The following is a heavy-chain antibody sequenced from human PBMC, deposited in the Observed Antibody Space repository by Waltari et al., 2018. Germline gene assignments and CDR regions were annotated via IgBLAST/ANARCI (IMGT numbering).Heavy chain of an antibody. V-gene: IGHV5-51*01. Sequence: EVQLVQSGAEVRKSGESLKISCKGSGYTFTDYWVAWVRQRPGKGLAWMGAIWPRDSDARYSPSFEGQVTISADKSLSTTYLQWSSLKASDTAIYYCARRFPVGYYYGLDVWGQGTAVTVSS. J-gene: IGHJ6*02. CDR2: IWPRDSDA. CDR1: GYTFTDYW. CDR3: ARRFPVGYYYGLDV.